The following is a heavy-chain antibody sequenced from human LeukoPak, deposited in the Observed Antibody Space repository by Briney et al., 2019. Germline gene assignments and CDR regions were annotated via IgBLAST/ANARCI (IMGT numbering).Heavy chain of an antibody. D-gene: IGHD6-13*01. CDR2: IYYSGST. CDR1: GGSVSSGSYH. V-gene: IGHV4-61*01. CDR3: ARDPQYSSSSDAFDI. Sequence: SETLSLTCTVSGGSVSSGSYHWSWIRQPPGKGLEWIGYIYYSGSTNYNPSLMSRVTISVDTSKNQFSLKVSSVAAADTAAYFCARDPQYSSSSDAFDIWGQGTMVTVSS. J-gene: IGHJ3*02.